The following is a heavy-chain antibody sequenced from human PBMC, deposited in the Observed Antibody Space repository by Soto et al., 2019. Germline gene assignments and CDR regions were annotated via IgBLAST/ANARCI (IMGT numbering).Heavy chain of an antibody. CDR3: ARVWFPEYYDFWSGHNDAFDI. J-gene: IGHJ3*02. V-gene: IGHV1-18*04. CDR1: GYTFTSYG. Sequence: ASVNVSCKASGYTFTSYGISWVRQAPGQGLEWMGWISAYNGNTNYAQKLQGRVTMTTDTSTSTAYMELRSLGSDDTAVYYCARVWFPEYYDFWSGHNDAFDIWGQGTMVTVSS. D-gene: IGHD3-3*01. CDR2: ISAYNGNT.